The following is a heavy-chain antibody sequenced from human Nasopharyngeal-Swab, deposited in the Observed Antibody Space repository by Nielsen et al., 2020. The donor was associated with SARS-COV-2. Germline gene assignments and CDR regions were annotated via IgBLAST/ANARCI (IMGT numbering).Heavy chain of an antibody. V-gene: IGHV3-73*01. CDR3: TRCGGGCYSGRDY. CDR1: GLTFSASA. Sequence: GGSLRLACAASGLTFSASAIHWVRQASGNGLAWVGRIRSKGNTYATAYAASVKGRFIIFRDDPTNTAYLQMNSLKTEATAVYYCTRCGGGCYSGRDYWGQGTLVTVSS. D-gene: IGHD2-15*01. J-gene: IGHJ4*02. CDR2: IRSKGNTYAT.